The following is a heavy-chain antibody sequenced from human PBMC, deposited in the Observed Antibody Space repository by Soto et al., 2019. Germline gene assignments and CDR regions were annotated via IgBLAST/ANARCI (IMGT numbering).Heavy chain of an antibody. J-gene: IGHJ4*02. CDR1: GYTINHYV. Sequence: EVQVLESGGGLVQRGGSLRLSCAASGYTINHYVMSWVRQAPGKGLEWVAIIIANGGTFYADSVKGRFTISRDNSKNTVYLQMSSLRVEDTAIYYCAKDYTVAADPSSVILFDYWGQGALVTVSS. D-gene: IGHD2-15*01. V-gene: IGHV3-23*01. CDR3: AKDYTVAADPSSVILFDY. CDR2: IIANGGT.